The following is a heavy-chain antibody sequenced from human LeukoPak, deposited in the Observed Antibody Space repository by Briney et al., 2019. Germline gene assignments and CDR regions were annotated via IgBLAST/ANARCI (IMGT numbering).Heavy chain of an antibody. Sequence: GGSLRLSCAASGFTFGTCSMKWVRQAPGKALEWVSSISGSSYHIYYADSVKGRFTISRDNANNLLYLQMNSLRAEDTAVYYCVSGTIVGARGADNWGQGTLVTVSS. V-gene: IGHV3-21*01. CDR1: GFTFGTCS. D-gene: IGHD1-26*01. CDR2: ISGSSYHI. CDR3: VSGTIVGARGADN. J-gene: IGHJ4*02.